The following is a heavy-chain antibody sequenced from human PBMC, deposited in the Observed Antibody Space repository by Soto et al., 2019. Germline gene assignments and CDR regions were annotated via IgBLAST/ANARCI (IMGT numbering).Heavy chain of an antibody. CDR2: IDPSDSYT. J-gene: IGHJ6*02. Sequence: PGESLKISCKGSGYSFTSYWISWVRQMPGKGLEWMGRIDPSDSYTNYSPSFQGHATISADKSISTAYLQWSSLKASDTAMYYCARYQGYCSSTSCYHYYYGMDVWGQGTTVTVSS. CDR1: GYSFTSYW. D-gene: IGHD2-2*01. CDR3: ARYQGYCSSTSCYHYYYGMDV. V-gene: IGHV5-10-1*01.